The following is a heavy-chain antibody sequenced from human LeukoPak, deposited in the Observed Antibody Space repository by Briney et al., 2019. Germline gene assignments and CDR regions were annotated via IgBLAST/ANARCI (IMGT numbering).Heavy chain of an antibody. J-gene: IGHJ4*02. V-gene: IGHV3-48*03. D-gene: IGHD7-27*01. CDR3: ARDIHWAFDY. Sequence: GGSLRLSCAGVGFTFSSYEMTWVRQAPGKGLEWVAYISSTGRTQNYADSVKGRFTISRDSARRSLFLQMNSLRDEDTAVYYCARDIHWAFDYWGQGTLVTVSS. CDR2: ISSTGRTQ. CDR1: GFTFSSYE.